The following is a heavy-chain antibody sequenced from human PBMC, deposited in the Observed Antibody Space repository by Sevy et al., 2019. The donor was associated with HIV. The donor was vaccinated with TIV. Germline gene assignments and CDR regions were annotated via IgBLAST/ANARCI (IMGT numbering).Heavy chain of an antibody. CDR2: IWYDRRTE. Sequence: GGSLRLSCVASGFTFRSFSMHWVRQAPCKGLEWVAAIWYDRRTERYADSVQGRFTISRDNSKKTLHLQMNSLRAEDTALYYCARDAARVIVPTAGFDSWGQGTLVTVSS. D-gene: IGHD1-1*01. J-gene: IGHJ5*01. CDR3: ARDAARVIVPTAGFDS. CDR1: GFTFRSFS. V-gene: IGHV3-33*01.